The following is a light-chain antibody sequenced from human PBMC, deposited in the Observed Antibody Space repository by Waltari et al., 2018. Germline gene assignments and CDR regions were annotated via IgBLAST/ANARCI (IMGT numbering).Light chain of an antibody. CDR2: STN. J-gene: IGLJ2*01. V-gene: IGLV1-44*01. CDR1: SSNIGINP. Sequence: QSVLTQPPSESGTPGQRVTIPCSGSSSNIGINPVNWYQQFPGTAPKLLIYSTNQRPSGVPDRFSGSKFGTSASLAISGLQSEDEADYYCAGWDDILNGVVFGGGTKLTVL. CDR3: AGWDDILNGVV.